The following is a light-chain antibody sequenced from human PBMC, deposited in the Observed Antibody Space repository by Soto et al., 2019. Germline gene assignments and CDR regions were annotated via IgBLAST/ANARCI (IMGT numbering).Light chain of an antibody. CDR2: DAS. CDR1: QSVSSY. Sequence: EIVLAQSPATLSLSPGERATLSCRASQSVSSYLAWYHQKPGQARRLLIYDASTRATGIPARFSGSGSGTAFTLTISSLEPEEYAVYYCQQRSNCPITFGQGTRLEIK. CDR3: QQRSNCPIT. J-gene: IGKJ5*01. V-gene: IGKV3-11*01.